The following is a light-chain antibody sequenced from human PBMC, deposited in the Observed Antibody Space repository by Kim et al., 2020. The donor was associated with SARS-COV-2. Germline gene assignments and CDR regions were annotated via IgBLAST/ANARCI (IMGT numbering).Light chain of an antibody. CDR1: SGHSYYA. Sequence: QLVLTQSPSASASLGASVKLTCTLSSGHSYYAIAWHQQQPEKGPRFLMKVNSDGSHDKGDGIPDHFSGSTSGAERYLTISSLQSEDEADYYCQTWDTGIRVFGRGTQLTVL. CDR2: VNSDGSH. J-gene: IGLJ3*02. CDR3: QTWDTGIRV. V-gene: IGLV4-69*01.